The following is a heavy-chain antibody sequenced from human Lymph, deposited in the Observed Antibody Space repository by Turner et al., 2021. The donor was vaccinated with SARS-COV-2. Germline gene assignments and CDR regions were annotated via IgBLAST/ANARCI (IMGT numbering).Heavy chain of an antibody. D-gene: IGHD6-13*01. CDR3: ARDLGTYGMDV. V-gene: IGHV3-53*02. CDR1: GIIVSRNY. J-gene: IGHJ6*02. Sequence: EVQLVETGGGLIQPGGSLRLSCAASGIIVSRNYMNWVRRAPCKGLEWVSVIYSGGTTYYADSVKGRFTISRDNSKNTLYLQMNSLRVEDTAVYYCARDLGTYGMDVLGQGTTVTVSS. CDR2: IYSGGTT.